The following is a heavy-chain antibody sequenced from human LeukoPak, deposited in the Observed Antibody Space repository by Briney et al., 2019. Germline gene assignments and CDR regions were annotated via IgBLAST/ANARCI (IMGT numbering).Heavy chain of an antibody. J-gene: IGHJ5*02. V-gene: IGHV4-34*01. Sequence: PSETLSLTCAVYGGSFSGYYWSWIRQPPGKGLEWIGEINHSGSTNYNPSLKSRVTISVDTSKNQFSLKLSSVTAADTAVYYCARVQNYYDSSDNWFDPWGQGTLVTVSS. CDR1: GGSFSGYY. CDR2: INHSGST. CDR3: ARVQNYYDSSDNWFDP. D-gene: IGHD3-22*01.